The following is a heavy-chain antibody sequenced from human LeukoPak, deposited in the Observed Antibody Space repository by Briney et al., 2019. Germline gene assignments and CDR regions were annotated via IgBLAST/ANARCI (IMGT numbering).Heavy chain of an antibody. V-gene: IGHV4-59*01. CDR1: GGSITNYY. Sequence: SETLSLTCTVSGGSITNYYWSWIRQPPRKGLEYVGYIYYSGNTNYNPSLNSRVTISVDTSKKQFSLKLDSVTAADTAVYYCARGPGSPSGDNYGRPLDYWGQGTLVTVSS. D-gene: IGHD5-18*01. CDR2: IYYSGNT. CDR3: ARGPGSPSGDNYGRPLDY. J-gene: IGHJ4*02.